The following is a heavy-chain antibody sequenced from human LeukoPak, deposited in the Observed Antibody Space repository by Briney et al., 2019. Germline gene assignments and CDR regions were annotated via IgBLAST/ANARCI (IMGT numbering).Heavy chain of an antibody. CDR2: IYYSGST. CDR3: ARGQFRSGWYFDY. CDR1: GGSISSSSYY. Sequence: PSETLSLTCTVSGGSISSSSYYWGWIRQPPGKGLEWIGYIYYSGSTNYNPSLKSRVTISVDTSKNQFSLKLSSVTAADTAVYYCARGQFRSGWYFDYWGQGTLVTVSS. V-gene: IGHV4-61*05. D-gene: IGHD6-19*01. J-gene: IGHJ4*02.